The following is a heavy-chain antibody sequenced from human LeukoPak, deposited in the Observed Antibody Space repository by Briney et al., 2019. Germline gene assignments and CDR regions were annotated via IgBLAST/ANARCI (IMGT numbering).Heavy chain of an antibody. D-gene: IGHD6-13*01. J-gene: IGHJ4*02. Sequence: GGSLRLSCAASGFMISTYWMTWVRQAPGQGLERVPNIKPDGSETYYVDSVKGRFTISRDNTKNLLYLQMNSLRGEDAAVYYCGGFGYEAAVDLWGQGTLVTVSS. CDR1: GFMISTYW. CDR2: IKPDGSET. V-gene: IGHV3-7*01. CDR3: GGFGYEAAVDL.